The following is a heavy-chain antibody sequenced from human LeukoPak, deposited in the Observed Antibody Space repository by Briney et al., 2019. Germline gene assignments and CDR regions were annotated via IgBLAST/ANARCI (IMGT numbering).Heavy chain of an antibody. V-gene: IGHV1-18*01. CDR3: ARRSTLYSSGWFYFDY. CDR2: FNPENGNT. Sequence: ASVKVSCKASGYSFVGYGITWVRQAPGQGLEWMGRFNPENGNTNYAQKVQGRVTMTTDTSTSTVYMELRGLRSDDTAVYYCARRSTLYSSGWFYFDYWGQGTLVTVSS. J-gene: IGHJ4*02. CDR1: GYSFVGYG. D-gene: IGHD6-19*01.